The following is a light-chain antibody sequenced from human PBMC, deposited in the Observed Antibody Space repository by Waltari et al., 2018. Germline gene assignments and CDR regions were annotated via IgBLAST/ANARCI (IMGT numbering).Light chain of an antibody. V-gene: IGLV1-40*01. CDR1: WSNIGAGYD. CDR2: GVN. CDR3: QSYDTNLGVV. J-gene: IGLJ2*01. Sequence: QSVLTQPPSVSGAPGQRVTISCTGSWSNIGAGYDVHWYQQLPGKAPTLLIYGVNTRPPGVPDRFFGSKSGSSASLAIPGLQPEDEADYYCQSYDTNLGVVFGGGTKVTVL.